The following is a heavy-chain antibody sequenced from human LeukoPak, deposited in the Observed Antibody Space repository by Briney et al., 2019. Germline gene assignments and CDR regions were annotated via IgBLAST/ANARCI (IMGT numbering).Heavy chain of an antibody. CDR1: GYTFTDYA. J-gene: IGHJ4*02. CDR3: ATSGRFGER. Sequence: ASVKVSCKASGYTFTDYAVTWVRQAPGQGLEWMGWINTDTRNPTYAQGFTGRFVFSLDTSVSTAYLQISSLKAEDTAVYYCATSGRFGERWGQGTLVTVSS. D-gene: IGHD3-10*01. CDR2: INTDTRNP. V-gene: IGHV7-4-1*02.